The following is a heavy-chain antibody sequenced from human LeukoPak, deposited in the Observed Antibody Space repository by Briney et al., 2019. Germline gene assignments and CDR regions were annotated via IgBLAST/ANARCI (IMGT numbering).Heavy chain of an antibody. J-gene: IGHJ4*02. Sequence: GGSLRLSCAASRFTFSSYWMSWVRQAPGKGLEWVANIKQDGSEKYYVDSVKGRFTISRDNAKNSLYLQMNSLGAEDTAVYYCARAGTTVTSKPSFDYWGQGTLVTVSS. D-gene: IGHD4-17*01. CDR1: RFTFSSYW. CDR2: IKQDGSEK. V-gene: IGHV3-7*01. CDR3: ARAGTTVTSKPSFDY.